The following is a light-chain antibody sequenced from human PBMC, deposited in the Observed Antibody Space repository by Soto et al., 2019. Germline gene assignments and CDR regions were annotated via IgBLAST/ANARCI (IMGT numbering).Light chain of an antibody. CDR2: GAS. Sequence: EIVLTQSPGTLSLSPGERVTLSCRARQSVTTRLAWYQHKPGKAPRLLIYGASNRATGIPDRFSGSGSGTYFTITISRLEHEYLALYYCQQYGSSGTFGQGTKVDI. V-gene: IGKV3-20*01. J-gene: IGKJ1*01. CDR3: QQYGSSGT. CDR1: QSVTTR.